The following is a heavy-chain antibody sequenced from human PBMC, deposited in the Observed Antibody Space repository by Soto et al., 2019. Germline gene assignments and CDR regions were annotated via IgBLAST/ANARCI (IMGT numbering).Heavy chain of an antibody. CDR1: IDSISALY. Sequence: SETLSLNCTVSIDSISALYWTWIRQPAGKGLEWIGRIYSSGETNYNPSLTGRVIMSLDTSKNQFSLNLTSVTAADTAVYYCARASQCKSYFDCFAWLDYWGQGTLVTVSS. CDR3: ARASQCKSYFDCFAWLDY. CDR2: IYSSGET. D-gene: IGHD3-9*01. V-gene: IGHV4-4*07. J-gene: IGHJ4*02.